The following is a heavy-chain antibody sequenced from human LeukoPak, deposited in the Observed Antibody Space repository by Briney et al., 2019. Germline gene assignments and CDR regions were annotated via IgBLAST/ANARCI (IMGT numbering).Heavy chain of an antibody. J-gene: IGHJ4*02. D-gene: IGHD6-19*01. Sequence: SETLSLTCAVYGGSFSGYYWSWIRQPPGKGLEWIGEINHSGSTNYNPSLKSRVTISVDTSKNQFSLKLSSVTAADTAVYYCAQGWAHNLDYWGQGTLVTVSS. CDR2: INHSGST. V-gene: IGHV4-34*01. CDR1: GGSFSGYY. CDR3: AQGWAHNLDY.